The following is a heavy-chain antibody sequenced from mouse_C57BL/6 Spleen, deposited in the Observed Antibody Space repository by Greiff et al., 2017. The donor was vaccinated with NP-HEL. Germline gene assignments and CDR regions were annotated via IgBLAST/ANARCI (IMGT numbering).Heavy chain of an antibody. V-gene: IGHV1-42*01. D-gene: IGHD2-2*01. CDR2: INPSTGGT. Sequence: EVQLQQSGPELVKPGASVKISCKASGYSFTGYYMNWVKQSPEKSLEWIGEINPSTGGTTYNQKFKAKATLTVDKSSSTAYMQLKSLTSEDSVVYDCARYGYYWYFDVWGTGTTVTVSS. J-gene: IGHJ1*03. CDR3: ARYGYYWYFDV. CDR1: GYSFTGYY.